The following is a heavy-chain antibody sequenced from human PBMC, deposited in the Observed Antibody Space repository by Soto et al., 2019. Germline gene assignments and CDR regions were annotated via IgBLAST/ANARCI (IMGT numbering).Heavy chain of an antibody. V-gene: IGHV1-3*01. D-gene: IGHD3-3*01. Sequence: ASVKVSCKASGYTFTSYAMHWVRQAPGQRLEWMGWINAGNGNTKYSRKFQGRVTITRDTSASTAYMELSSLRSEDTAVYYCARDRYYDFWSGYYTGIWFDPWGQGTLVNVSS. CDR2: INAGNGNT. CDR3: ARDRYYDFWSGYYTGIWFDP. J-gene: IGHJ5*02. CDR1: GYTFTSYA.